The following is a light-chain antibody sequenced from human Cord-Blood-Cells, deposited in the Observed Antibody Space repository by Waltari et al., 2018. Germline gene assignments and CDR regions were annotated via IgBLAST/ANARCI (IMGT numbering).Light chain of an antibody. V-gene: IGKV1-39*01. Sequence: DIQMTQSPSSLSASAGDSVTITCRASQSISSYLNWYQQKPGKAPKLLIYAASSLQSGVPSRFSGSGSGTDFTLTISSLQPEDFATYYCQQSYSTPPTFGQGTKVEIK. CDR2: AAS. CDR1: QSISSY. J-gene: IGKJ1*01. CDR3: QQSYSTPPT.